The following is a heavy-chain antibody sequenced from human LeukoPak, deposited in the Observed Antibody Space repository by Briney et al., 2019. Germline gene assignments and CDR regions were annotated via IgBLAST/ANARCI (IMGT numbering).Heavy chain of an antibody. D-gene: IGHD2-21*02. V-gene: IGHV1-18*01. Sequence: ASVKVSCKASGYTFTSYDINWVRQATGQGLEWMAWISAYSGNTEYAQKMQGRVTMTTDTSTSTAYMELRNLISDDSAVYFCARDAVSTVTAGGIDYWGQGTLVTVFS. J-gene: IGHJ4*02. CDR3: ARDAVSTVTAGGIDY. CDR2: ISAYSGNT. CDR1: GYTFTSYD.